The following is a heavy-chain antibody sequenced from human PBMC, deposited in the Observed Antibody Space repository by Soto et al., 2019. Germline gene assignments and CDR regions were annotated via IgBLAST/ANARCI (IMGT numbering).Heavy chain of an antibody. V-gene: IGHV4-34*01. CDR3: ARRWGRTFDY. CDR1: GGSFSVYY. CDR2: ICYSGST. D-gene: IGHD7-27*01. Sequence: SETLSLTCAVCGGSFSVYYWSWIRQPPGKGLEWIGSICYSGSTNYNPSLKSRVTISVDTSKNQFSLKLSSVTAADTAVYYCARRWGRTFDYWGQGTLGTVSS. J-gene: IGHJ4*02.